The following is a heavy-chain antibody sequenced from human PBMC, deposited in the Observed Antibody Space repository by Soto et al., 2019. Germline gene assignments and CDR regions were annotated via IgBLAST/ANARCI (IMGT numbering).Heavy chain of an antibody. D-gene: IGHD3-22*01. J-gene: IGHJ4*02. CDR2: ISSSSSTI. Sequence: TGGSLRLSCAASGFTFSSYSMNWVRQAPGKGLEWVSYISSSSSTIYYADSVKGRFTISRDNAKNSLYLQMNSLRDEDTAVYYCARDLMYYYDSSGSYWGQGTLVTVSS. CDR3: ARDLMYYYDSSGSY. CDR1: GFTFSSYS. V-gene: IGHV3-48*02.